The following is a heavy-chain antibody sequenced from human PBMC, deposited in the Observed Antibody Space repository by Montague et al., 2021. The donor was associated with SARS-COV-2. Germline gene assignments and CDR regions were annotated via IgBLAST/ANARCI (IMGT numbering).Heavy chain of an antibody. D-gene: IGHD6-13*01. Sequence: SLRLSCAASGFAFSSYWMSWVRQAPGKGLEWVANIKQDGSEKYSVDSVEGRFTISRDNAKNSLYLQMNSLRAEDTGVYYCANSRRYSSSWYFQDWGQGTLVTVSS. J-gene: IGHJ1*01. CDR3: ANSRRYSSSWYFQD. CDR2: IKQDGSEK. CDR1: GFAFSSYW. V-gene: IGHV3-7*01.